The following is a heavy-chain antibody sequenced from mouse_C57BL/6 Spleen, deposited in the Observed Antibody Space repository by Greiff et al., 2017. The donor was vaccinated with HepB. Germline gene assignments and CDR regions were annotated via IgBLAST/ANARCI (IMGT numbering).Heavy chain of an antibody. J-gene: IGHJ2*01. D-gene: IGHD1-1*01. CDR2: IDPENGDT. V-gene: IGHV14-4*01. Sequence: EVQLQQSGAELVRPGASVKLSCTASGFNIKDDYMHWVKQRPEQGLEWIGWIDPENGDTEYASKFQGKATITADKSSNTAYLQLSSLTSEDTAVYYCTTCTTIVATDYWGQGTTLTVSS. CDR3: TTCTTIVATDY. CDR1: GFNIKDDY.